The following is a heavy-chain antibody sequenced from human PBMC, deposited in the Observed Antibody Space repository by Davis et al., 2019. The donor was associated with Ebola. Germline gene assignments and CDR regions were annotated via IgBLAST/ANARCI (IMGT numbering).Heavy chain of an antibody. J-gene: IGHJ4*02. CDR1: GYIFTSYG. CDR2: IIPYSDRT. D-gene: IGHD6-6*01. V-gene: IGHV1-18*04. CDR3: ARSGSSSFGAGNNDN. Sequence: ASVKVSCKADGYIFTSYGISWVRQAPGHGLEWMGWIIPYSDRTNYAQNFQGRVTMTTDTSTNTAYMHLRGLRTGDTAVYYCARSGSSSFGAGNNDNWGQGTLVIVSS.